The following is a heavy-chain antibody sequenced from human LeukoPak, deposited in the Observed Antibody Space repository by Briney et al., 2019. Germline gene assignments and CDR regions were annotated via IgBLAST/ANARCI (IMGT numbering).Heavy chain of an antibody. CDR3: ARDLRYYYDSSGYLDWFDP. J-gene: IGHJ5*02. V-gene: IGHV4-4*07. CDR1: GGSTSSYY. D-gene: IGHD3-22*01. CDR2: IYTSGST. Sequence: SETLSLTCTVSGGSTSSYYWSWIRQPAGKGLEWIGRIYTSGSTNYNPSLKSRVTMSVDTSKNQFSLKLSSVTAADTAVYYCARDLRYYYDSSGYLDWFDPWGQGTLVTVSS.